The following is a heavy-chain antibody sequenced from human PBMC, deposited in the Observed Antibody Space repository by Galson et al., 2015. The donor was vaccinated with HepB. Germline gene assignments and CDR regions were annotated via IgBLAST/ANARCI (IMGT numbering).Heavy chain of an antibody. J-gene: IGHJ5*02. CDR3: ARGRAAAGTGGWFDP. D-gene: IGHD6-13*01. CDR2: IIPIFGTA. V-gene: IGHV1-69*13. CDR1: GGTFSSYA. Sequence: SVKVSCKASGGTFSSYAISWVRQAPGQGLEWMGGIIPIFGTANYAQKFQGRVTITADESTSTAYMELSSLRSEDTVVYYCARGRAAAGTGGWFDPWGQGTLVTVSS.